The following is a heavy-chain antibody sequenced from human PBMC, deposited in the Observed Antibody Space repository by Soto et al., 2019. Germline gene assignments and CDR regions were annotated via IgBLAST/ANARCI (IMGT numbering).Heavy chain of an antibody. CDR3: ASDRSDLSSWGFDY. V-gene: IGHV1-3*01. CDR2: VNVGSDDS. Sequence: QVQLVQSGAEVKKPGASVKVSCKGSGYNFDSNIIHWVRQAPGQRLEWMGWVNVGSDDSKCSQQFQGRVSLSRDTTARTADMELGSLRAEDTAVYYCASDRSDLSSWGFDYLCQGTLGSISS. D-gene: IGHD3-16*01. J-gene: IGHJ4*02. CDR1: GYNFDSNI.